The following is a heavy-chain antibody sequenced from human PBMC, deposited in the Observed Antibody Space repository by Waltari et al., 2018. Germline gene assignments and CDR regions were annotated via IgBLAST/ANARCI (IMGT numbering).Heavy chain of an antibody. CDR2: VRNDGGEI. CDR1: GFSFRSIW. V-gene: IGHV3-7*01. J-gene: IGHJ4*02. D-gene: IGHD3-3*01. CDR3: ALGWSLER. Sequence: QLVESGGGVVQPGGSLRLSCATSGFSFRSIWMSWVRQAPGKGPQWVANVRNDGGEIHYADAVKGRFTISRDNAKDSLYLQMDSLRGDDTAVYHCALGWSLERWGRGTLVTVSS.